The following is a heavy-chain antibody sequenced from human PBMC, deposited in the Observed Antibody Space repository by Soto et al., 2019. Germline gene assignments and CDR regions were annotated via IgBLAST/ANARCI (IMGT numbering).Heavy chain of an antibody. CDR2: IGIGSSTK. Sequence: GGSLRLSCAASGFTFSSYAMTWVRQAPGKGLEWVAYIGIGSSTKYYADSVKGRFTISRDNAKNSLYLQMNSLRAEDTAVYYCARDQLYYNDISGRPLNAFDVWGQGTMVTVSS. J-gene: IGHJ3*01. V-gene: IGHV3-48*01. CDR1: GFTFSSYA. CDR3: ARDQLYYNDISGRPLNAFDV. D-gene: IGHD3-22*01.